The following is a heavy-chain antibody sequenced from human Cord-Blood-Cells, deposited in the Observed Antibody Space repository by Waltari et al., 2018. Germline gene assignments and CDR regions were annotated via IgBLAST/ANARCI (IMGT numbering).Heavy chain of an antibody. CDR2: IGWDSGSI. J-gene: IGHJ3*02. CDR3: ARAGGGQYAFDI. Sequence: EVQLVESGGGLVQPGRSLRLSCAASGFTFDDYAMHWVRQAPGKGLEWVSGIGWDSGSIGYADSVKSRFTISRDNAKNSLYLQMNSLRAEDTALYYCARAGGGQYAFDIWGQGTMVTVSS. V-gene: IGHV3-9*01. CDR1: GFTFDDYA. D-gene: IGHD3-16*01.